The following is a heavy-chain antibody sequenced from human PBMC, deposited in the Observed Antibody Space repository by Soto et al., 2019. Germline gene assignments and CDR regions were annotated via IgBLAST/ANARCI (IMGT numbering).Heavy chain of an antibody. J-gene: IGHJ5*02. D-gene: IGHD1-1*01. CDR3: ARDWKGAEGFDP. CDR1: GYTFSTYG. Sequence: QVQLVQSGAEVKKPGPSVKVSCKASGYTFSTYGFSWVRQAPGQGLEWMGWIGADNGDTNYAQNFQGRVTMTTDTSTSTSYMELRSLTSDDTAVYFCARDWKGAEGFDPWGQGTLVTVSS. V-gene: IGHV1-18*01. CDR2: IGADNGDT.